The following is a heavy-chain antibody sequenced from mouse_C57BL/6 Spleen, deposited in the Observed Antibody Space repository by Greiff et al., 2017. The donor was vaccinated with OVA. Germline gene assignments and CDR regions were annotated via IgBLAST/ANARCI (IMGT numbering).Heavy chain of an antibody. Sequence: QVQLQQSGAELVKPGASVKISYKASGYAFSSYWMNWVKQRPGKGLEWIGQIYPGDGDTNYNGKFKGKATLTADKSSSTAYMQLSSLTSEDSAVYFCARRGDGYYDAMDYWGQGTSVTVSS. J-gene: IGHJ4*01. V-gene: IGHV1-80*01. CDR3: ARRGDGYYDAMDY. D-gene: IGHD2-3*01. CDR1: GYAFSSYW. CDR2: IYPGDGDT.